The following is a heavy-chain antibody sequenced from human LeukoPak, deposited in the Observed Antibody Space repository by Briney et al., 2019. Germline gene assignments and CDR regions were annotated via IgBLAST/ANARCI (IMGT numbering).Heavy chain of an antibody. CDR1: GFTFSSYS. CDR2: ISSTTTTT. J-gene: IGHJ3*02. V-gene: IGHV3-48*02. Sequence: GGSLRLSCVASGFTFSSYSMNWVRQAPGKGLKWVSYISSTTTTTYYADSVKGRFSISRDNAENSLYLQMNSLRDEDTAVYYCVASMTTWGTFDIWGQGTMVTVSS. CDR3: VASMTTWGTFDI. D-gene: IGHD6-19*01.